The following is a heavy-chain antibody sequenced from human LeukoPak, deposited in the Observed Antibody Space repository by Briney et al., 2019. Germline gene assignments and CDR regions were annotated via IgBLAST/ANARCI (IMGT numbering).Heavy chain of an antibody. D-gene: IGHD3-3*01. V-gene: IGHV4-61*02. CDR3: ARDQLSIFGVVLAAMDV. CDR1: GGSISSGSYY. CDR2: IYTSGST. Sequence: SETLSLTCTVPGGSISSGSYYWSWIRQPAGKGLEWIGRIYTSGSTNYNPSLKSRVTISVDTSKNQFSLKLSSVTAADTAVYYCARDQLSIFGVVLAAMDVWGQGTTVTVSS. J-gene: IGHJ6*02.